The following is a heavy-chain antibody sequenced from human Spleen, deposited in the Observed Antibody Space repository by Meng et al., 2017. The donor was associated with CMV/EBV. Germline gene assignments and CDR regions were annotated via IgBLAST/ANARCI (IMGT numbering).Heavy chain of an antibody. J-gene: IGHJ4*02. V-gene: IGHV3-66*02. Sequence: GGSLRLSCAASGFTFSSYAMSWVRQAPGKGLAWVSLVYHGGTTKYADSVKGRFTISTDNSENTLHLLMTSLRTEDTATYYCARGRYGSELFWGRGTLVTVSS. CDR3: ARGRYGSELF. D-gene: IGHD3-10*01. CDR1: GFTFSSYA. CDR2: VYHGGTT.